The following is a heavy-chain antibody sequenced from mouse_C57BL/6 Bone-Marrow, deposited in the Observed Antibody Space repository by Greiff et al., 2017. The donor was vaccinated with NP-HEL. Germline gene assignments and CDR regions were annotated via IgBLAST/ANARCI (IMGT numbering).Heavy chain of an antibody. J-gene: IGHJ2*01. CDR2: INYDGSST. V-gene: IGHV5-16*01. Sequence: EVQLQESEGGLVQPGSSMKLSCTASGFTFSDYYMAWVRQVPEKGLEWVANINYDGSSTYYLDSLKSRFIISRDNAKNILYLQMSSLKSEDTATYYCAREVYLDFDYWGQGTTLTVSS. CDR1: GFTFSDYY. D-gene: IGHD5-1*01. CDR3: AREVYLDFDY.